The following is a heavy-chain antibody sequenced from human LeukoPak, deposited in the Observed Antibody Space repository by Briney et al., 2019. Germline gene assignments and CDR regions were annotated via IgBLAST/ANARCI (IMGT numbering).Heavy chain of an antibody. CDR1: GYTFTSYA. CDR2: INAGNGNT. J-gene: IGHJ4*02. Sequence: ASVKVSCKASGYTFTSYAMHWVRLAPGQRLEWMGWINAGNGNTKYSQKFQGRVTITRDTSASTAYMELSSLRSEDTAVYYCARPTPTYYDILTGYYKGDYFDYWGQGTLVTVSS. V-gene: IGHV1-3*01. D-gene: IGHD3-9*01. CDR3: ARPTPTYYDILTGYYKGDYFDY.